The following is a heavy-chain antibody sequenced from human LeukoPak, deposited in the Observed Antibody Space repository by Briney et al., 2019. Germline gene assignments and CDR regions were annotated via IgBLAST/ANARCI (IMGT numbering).Heavy chain of an antibody. CDR3: ARSPPRYYGSGSYFDY. CDR2: IYYSGST. D-gene: IGHD3-10*01. V-gene: IGHV4-39*01. CDR1: GGSISSSSYY. J-gene: IGHJ4*02. Sequence: SETLSLTCTVSGGSISSSSYYWGWIRQPPGKGLEWIGSIYYSGSTYYNPSLKSRVTISVDTSKNQFSLKLSSVTAADTAVYYCARSPPRYYGSGSYFDYWGQGTLVTVSS.